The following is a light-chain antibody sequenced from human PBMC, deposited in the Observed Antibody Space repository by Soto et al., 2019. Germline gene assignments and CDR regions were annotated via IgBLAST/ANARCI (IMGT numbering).Light chain of an antibody. Sequence: EIVLTQSPGTLSLSPGERVTLSCGASQSIPANYLAWYQQKPGQAPRLLIYGASNRATGIPDRFSGSGSGTDFTLTVSRLVPEDFAVYFCLQYGTPWWTFGQGAMVEIK. J-gene: IGKJ1*01. CDR2: GAS. CDR1: QSIPANY. CDR3: LQYGTPWWT. V-gene: IGKV3-20*01.